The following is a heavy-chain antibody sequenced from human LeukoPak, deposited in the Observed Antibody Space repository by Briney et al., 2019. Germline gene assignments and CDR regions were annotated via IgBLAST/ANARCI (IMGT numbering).Heavy chain of an antibody. CDR3: ARSSSSWYSYYYYYMDV. Sequence: SETLSLTCTVYGGSFSGYYWSWIRQPPGKGLEWIGEINHSGSTNYNPSLKSRVTISVDTSKNRFSLKLSSVTAADTAVYYCARSSSSWYSYYYYYMDVWGKGTTVTISS. D-gene: IGHD6-13*01. CDR2: INHSGST. CDR1: GGSFSGYY. V-gene: IGHV4-34*01. J-gene: IGHJ6*03.